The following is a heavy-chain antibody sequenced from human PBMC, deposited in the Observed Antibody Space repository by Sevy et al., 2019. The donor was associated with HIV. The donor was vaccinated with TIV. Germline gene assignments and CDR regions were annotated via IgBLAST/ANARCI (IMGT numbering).Heavy chain of an antibody. V-gene: IGHV3-30*04. CDR3: ERPFYGDYGHYYYYYGMDV. J-gene: IGHJ6*02. CDR1: GFTVSSYA. D-gene: IGHD4-17*01. CDR2: ISYDGSNK. Sequence: GGSLRLSCAASGFTVSSYAMHWVRQAPGKGLEWVAVISYDGSNKYYADSVKGRFTIYRDNSKNTLYLQMNSLRAEDTAVYYCERPFYGDYGHYYYYYGMDVWGQGTTVTVSS.